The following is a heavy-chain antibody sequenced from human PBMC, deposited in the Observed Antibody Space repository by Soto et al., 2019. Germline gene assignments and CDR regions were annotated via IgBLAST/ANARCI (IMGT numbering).Heavy chain of an antibody. Sequence: GESLKISCKGSGYSFTSYWIAWVRQMPGKDLEWMGSIYPGDSDTRYSPSFQGQVTISSDRSISTAYLQWNSLKASDTAMYYCARPPAGAAGSGRWYFDVWGRGTLVTVSS. V-gene: IGHV5-51*01. CDR2: IYPGDSDT. CDR3: ARPPAGAAGSGRWYFDV. CDR1: GYSFTSYW. D-gene: IGHD6-13*01. J-gene: IGHJ2*01.